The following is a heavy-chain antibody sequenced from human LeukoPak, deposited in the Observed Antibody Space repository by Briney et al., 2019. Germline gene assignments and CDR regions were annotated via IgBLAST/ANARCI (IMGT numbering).Heavy chain of an antibody. CDR1: GITFSSYS. J-gene: IGHJ5*02. Sequence: GGSLRLSCAASGITFSSYSMNWVRQAPGKGLEGVSYITTSGTIYYADSVKGRFTISRDNAKNSLYLQMNSLRAEDTAVYYCARDYCSGGSCYQILTWGQGTLVTVSS. V-gene: IGHV3-48*04. CDR3: ARDYCSGGSCYQILT. D-gene: IGHD2-15*01. CDR2: ITTSGTI.